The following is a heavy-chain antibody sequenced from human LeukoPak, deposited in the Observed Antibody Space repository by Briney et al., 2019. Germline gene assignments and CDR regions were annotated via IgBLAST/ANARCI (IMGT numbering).Heavy chain of an antibody. D-gene: IGHD6-13*01. CDR2: IFYSGST. CDR3: ARRGITYSSSFFTY. V-gene: IGHV4-39*01. Sequence: SETLSLTCTVSGDSIGNSNYYWAWVRQPPGKGLEWLGSIFYSGSTYYNPSLKSRVTISVDTSKNQFSLNLHSVTAADTATYYCARRGITYSSSFFTYWGQGTQVTVSS. J-gene: IGHJ4*02. CDR1: GDSIGNSNYY.